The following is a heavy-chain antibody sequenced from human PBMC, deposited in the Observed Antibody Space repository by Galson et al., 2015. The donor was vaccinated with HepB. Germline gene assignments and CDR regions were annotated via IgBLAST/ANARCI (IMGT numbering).Heavy chain of an antibody. CDR1: GDSVSSNIAG. CDR2: TYYRSQWYT. J-gene: IGHJ4*02. Sequence: CAISGDSVSSNIAGWSWIRQSPSRGLEWLGRTYYRSQWYTEYAVSVKGRITITADTSKNQFSLQLNSVTPEDTALYHCARDLAGGFDYWGQGTLVTVSS. V-gene: IGHV6-1*01. CDR3: ARDLAGGFDY. D-gene: IGHD2-15*01.